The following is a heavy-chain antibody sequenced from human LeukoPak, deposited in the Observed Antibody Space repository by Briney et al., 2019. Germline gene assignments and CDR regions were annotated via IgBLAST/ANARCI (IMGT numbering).Heavy chain of an antibody. D-gene: IGHD6-19*01. Sequence: SETLSLTCAVYGGSFSGYYWSWIRQPPGKGLEWIGEINHSGSTNYNPSLKSRVTISVDTSKNQFSLKLSSVTAADTAVYYCARGRYSSGWYSDRYFQHWGQGTLVTVSS. CDR3: ARGRYSSGWYSDRYFQH. CDR2: INHSGST. J-gene: IGHJ1*01. V-gene: IGHV4-34*01. CDR1: GGSFSGYY.